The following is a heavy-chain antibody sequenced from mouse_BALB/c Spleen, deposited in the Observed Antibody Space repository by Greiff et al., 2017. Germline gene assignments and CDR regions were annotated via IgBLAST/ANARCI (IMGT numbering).Heavy chain of an antibody. J-gene: IGHJ4*01. CDR1: GYSITSDYA. CDR2: ISYSGST. Sequence: EVKLLESGPGLVKPSQSLSLTCTVTGYSITSDYAWNWIRQFPGNKLEWMGYISYSGSTSYNPSLKSRISITRDTSKNQFFLQLNSVTTEDTATYYCARYGNHYAMDYWGQGTSVTVSS. V-gene: IGHV3-2*02. D-gene: IGHD2-1*01. CDR3: ARYGNHYAMDY.